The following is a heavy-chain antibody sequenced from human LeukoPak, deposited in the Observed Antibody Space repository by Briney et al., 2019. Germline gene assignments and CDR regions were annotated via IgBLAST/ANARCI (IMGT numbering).Heavy chain of an antibody. V-gene: IGHV1-18*01. CDR2: ISAYNGNT. D-gene: IGHD4-17*01. Sequence: ASVKVSCKASGYTFTSYGISWVRQAPGQGLEWMGWISAYNGNTNYAQKLQGRVTMTTDTSTSTACMELRSLRSDDTAVYYCARARALYGDYADFDYWGQGTLVTVSS. CDR1: GYTFTSYG. CDR3: ARARALYGDYADFDY. J-gene: IGHJ4*02.